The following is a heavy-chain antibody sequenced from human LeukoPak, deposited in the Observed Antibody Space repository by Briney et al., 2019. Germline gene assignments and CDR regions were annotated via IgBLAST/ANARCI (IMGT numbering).Heavy chain of an antibody. J-gene: IGHJ6*03. CDR3: ARVPGQQWLVPNDNYNNYYMDV. CDR1: GFTFSSYW. CDR2: INSDGSST. V-gene: IGHV3-74*01. D-gene: IGHD6-19*01. Sequence: GGSLRLSCAASGFTFSSYWMHWVRQAPGKGLVWVSRINSDGSSTSYADSVKGRFTISRDYSKNTLYLQMNSLRAEDTAAYYCARVPGQQWLVPNDNYNNYYMDVWGKGTTVTISS.